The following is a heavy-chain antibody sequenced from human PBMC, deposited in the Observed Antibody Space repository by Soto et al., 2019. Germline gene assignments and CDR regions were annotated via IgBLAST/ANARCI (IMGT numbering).Heavy chain of an antibody. V-gene: IGHV1-18*01. CDR3: ARGGRYGILPVQDGVDG. CDR1: GYTFTSYG. J-gene: IGHJ6*02. D-gene: IGHD3-9*01. Sequence: ASVKVSCKASGYTFTSYGISWVGQAPGRGREWMGWISAYTGNTNYAPKLQGRVTMTTDTYTSTADMEQRSLRSDDTAVYYCARGGRYGILPVQDGVDGWGQRNPVTVCS. CDR2: ISAYTGNT.